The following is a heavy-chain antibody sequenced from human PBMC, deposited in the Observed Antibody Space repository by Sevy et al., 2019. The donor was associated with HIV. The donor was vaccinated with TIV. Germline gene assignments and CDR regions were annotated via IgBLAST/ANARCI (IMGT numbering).Heavy chain of an antibody. J-gene: IGHJ4*02. D-gene: IGHD2-21*01. Sequence: GESLKISCEGSGYSFTTYWIGWVRQMPGKGLEWMGVIYPDDSHTRYNPSFPGQVTISADKSINTAYLEWSSLKDSDTAIYYCARLEQRHCNGAHCYPFDYWGQGTLVTVSS. CDR1: GYSFTTYW. CDR3: ARLEQRHCNGAHCYPFDY. V-gene: IGHV5-51*01. CDR2: IYPDDSHT.